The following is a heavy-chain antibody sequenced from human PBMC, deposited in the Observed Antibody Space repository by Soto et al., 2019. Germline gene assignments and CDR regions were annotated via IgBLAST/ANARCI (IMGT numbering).Heavy chain of an antibody. V-gene: IGHV4-39*01. CDR3: ARHGPAEFGYDSYYYGMDV. D-gene: IGHD5-12*01. CDR1: GGSISSSRYY. J-gene: IGHJ6*02. Sequence: SETLSLTCAVSGGSISSSRYYWGWIRQPPGKGLEWIGNIYYSGTTYYNPSLKSRVTISVDTSKSQFSLKVNSVTAADTAVYYCARHGPAEFGYDSYYYGMDVWGPGTTVTVSS. CDR2: IYYSGTT.